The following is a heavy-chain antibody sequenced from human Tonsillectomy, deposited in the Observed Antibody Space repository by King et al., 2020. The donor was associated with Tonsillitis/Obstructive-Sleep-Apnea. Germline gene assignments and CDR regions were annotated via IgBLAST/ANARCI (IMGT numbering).Heavy chain of an antibody. V-gene: IGHV3-11*01. CDR3: ARSETSIAAPRSYWYFDL. CDR2: ISSSGSTI. J-gene: IGHJ2*01. CDR1: GFTFSDYY. Sequence: QLVQSGGGLVKPGGSLRLSCAASGFTFSDYYMSWIRQAPGKGLEWVSYISSSGSTIYYADSVKGRFTISRDNAKNSLYLQMNSLRAEDTAVYYCARSETSIAAPRSYWYFDLWGRGTLVTVSS. D-gene: IGHD6-6*01.